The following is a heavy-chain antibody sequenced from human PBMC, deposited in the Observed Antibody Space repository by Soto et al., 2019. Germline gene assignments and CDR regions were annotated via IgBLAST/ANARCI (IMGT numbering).Heavy chain of an antibody. CDR2: ISGGGDGT. Sequence: EVQLLESGGGLVQPGGSLRLSCAASGFTFSNYAMTWVRQAPGKGLEWVSTISGGGDGTFYADSVKGRFTISRDNSRNTVYLQMNSLRAVDTAVYYCAKKGLGSLTTYCNSGDCHYAFDIWGQGTMVTVSS. J-gene: IGHJ3*02. V-gene: IGHV3-23*01. CDR3: AKKGLGSLTTYCNSGDCHYAFDI. D-gene: IGHD2-21*02. CDR1: GFTFSNYA.